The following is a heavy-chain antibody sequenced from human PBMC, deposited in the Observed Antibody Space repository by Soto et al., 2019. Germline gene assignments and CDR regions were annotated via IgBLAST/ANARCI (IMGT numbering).Heavy chain of an antibody. D-gene: IGHD3-3*01. J-gene: IGHJ6*03. CDR3: AKEDFWSGYVPRGYYYMDV. Sequence: GGSLRLSCAASGFTFSSYAMSWVRQAPGKGLEWVSAISGSGGSTYYADSVKGRFTISRDNSKNTLYLQMSSLRAEDTAVYYCAKEDFWSGYVPRGYYYMDVWGKGTTVTVSS. CDR1: GFTFSSYA. CDR2: ISGSGGST. V-gene: IGHV3-23*01.